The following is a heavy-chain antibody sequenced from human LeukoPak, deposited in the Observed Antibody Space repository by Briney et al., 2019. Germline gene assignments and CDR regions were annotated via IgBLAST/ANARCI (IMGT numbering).Heavy chain of an antibody. CDR3: ARERAAADPPDAFDI. J-gene: IGHJ3*02. V-gene: IGHV3-21*01. D-gene: IGHD6-13*01. CDR2: ISSSSSYL. Sequence: GGSLRLSCAASGFTFSSYSMNWVRQAPGKGLEWVSSISSSSSYLYYADSVKGRFTISRDNAKNSLYLQMNSLRAEDTAVYYCARERAAADPPDAFDIWGQGTMVTVSS. CDR1: GFTFSSYS.